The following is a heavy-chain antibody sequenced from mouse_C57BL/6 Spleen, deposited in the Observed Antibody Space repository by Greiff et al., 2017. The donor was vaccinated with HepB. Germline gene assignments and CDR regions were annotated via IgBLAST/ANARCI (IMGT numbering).Heavy chain of an antibody. Sequence: VQLQQSGPELVKPGASVKIPCKASGYTFTDYNMDWVKQSHGKSLEWIGDINPNNGGTIYNQKFKGKATLTVDKSSSTAYMELRSLTSEDTAVYYCARRDWDEGYFDVWGTGTTVTVSS. D-gene: IGHD4-1*01. CDR3: ARRDWDEGYFDV. CDR2: INPNNGGT. V-gene: IGHV1-18*01. J-gene: IGHJ1*03. CDR1: GYTFTDYN.